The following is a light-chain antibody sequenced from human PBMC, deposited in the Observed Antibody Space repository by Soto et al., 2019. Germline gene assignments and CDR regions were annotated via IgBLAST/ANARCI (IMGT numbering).Light chain of an antibody. J-gene: IGKJ2*01. V-gene: IGKV3-20*01. CDR2: GAT. Sequence: EIVLTQSPGTLSLSPGERATLSCRASQSVTSSYLAWYQQKPGQAPRLLISGATSRATGIPDRFSGSGSWTDFTLTIIRLEPEDFAVYYCQHSGSSPPYTFGQGTKLEIK. CDR1: QSVTSSY. CDR3: QHSGSSPPYT.